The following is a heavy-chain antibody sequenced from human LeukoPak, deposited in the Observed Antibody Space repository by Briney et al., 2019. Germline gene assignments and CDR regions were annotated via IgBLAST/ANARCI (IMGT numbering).Heavy chain of an antibody. CDR2: ISTSSYYT. J-gene: IGHJ6*02. Sequence: GGSLRLSCAASGFTFSSYSMTWVRQAPGKGLEWVSSISTSSYYTYYADSVKGRFTISRDNAKNSLYLQVNSLRAEDTAVYYCARWVTDATYYYYYYGMDVWGQGTTVTVSS. D-gene: IGHD1-20*01. CDR3: ARWVTDATYYYYYYGMDV. CDR1: GFTFSSYS. V-gene: IGHV3-21*01.